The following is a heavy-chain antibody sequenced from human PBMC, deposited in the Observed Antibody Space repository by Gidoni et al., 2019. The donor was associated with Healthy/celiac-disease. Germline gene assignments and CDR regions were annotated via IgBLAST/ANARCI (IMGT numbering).Heavy chain of an antibody. D-gene: IGHD3-10*01. CDR2: INAGNGNT. CDR3: ARDQGTVDYYGSVSFDY. V-gene: IGHV1-3*01. Sequence: QVQLVQSGAAVQKSGASVKVSCKASGYTFTSYAMHWVRQAPGQRLEWMGWINAGNGNTKYSQKFQGRVTITRDTSASTAYMELSSLRSEDTAVYYCARDQGTVDYYGSVSFDYWGQGTLVTVSS. CDR1: GYTFTSYA. J-gene: IGHJ4*02.